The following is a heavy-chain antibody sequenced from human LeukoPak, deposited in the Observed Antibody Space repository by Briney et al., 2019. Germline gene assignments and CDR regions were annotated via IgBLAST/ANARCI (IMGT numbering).Heavy chain of an antibody. CDR3: ARGTAYDFGVLIIPGAIQYFDY. J-gene: IGHJ4*02. V-gene: IGHV1-18*04. D-gene: IGHD3-3*01. CDR1: GYTFTGYY. Sequence: GASVKVSCKASGYTFTGYYMHWVRQAPGQGLEWMGWISAYNGNTNYAQKFQGRVTMTTDTSTSTAYMELRSLRSDDTAVYYCARGTAYDFGVLIIPGAIQYFDYWGQGTLVTVSS. CDR2: ISAYNGNT.